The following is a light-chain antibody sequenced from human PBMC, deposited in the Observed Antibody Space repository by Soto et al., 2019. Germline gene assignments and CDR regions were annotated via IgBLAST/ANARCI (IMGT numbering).Light chain of an antibody. Sequence: DIQMTQSPSSVSASLGDRVIITCRASQDINNWLVWYQQRPGKAPKLLSFAASSLQSGVSSRFSGNRSGTDFTLTISSLQPEDFATYYCQQAASFPWTFGQGTKVEIK. CDR2: AAS. V-gene: IGKV1D-12*01. CDR3: QQAASFPWT. J-gene: IGKJ1*01. CDR1: QDINNW.